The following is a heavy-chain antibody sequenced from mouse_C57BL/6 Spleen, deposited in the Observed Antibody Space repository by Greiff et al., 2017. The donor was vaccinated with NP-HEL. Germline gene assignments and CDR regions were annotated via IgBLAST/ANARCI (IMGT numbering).Heavy chain of an antibody. J-gene: IGHJ2*01. D-gene: IGHD2-13*01. CDR3: ARSDLRYYFDY. Sequence: QVQLQQPGTELVKPGASVKLSCKASGYTFTSYWMHWVKQRPGQGLEWIGNINPSNGGTNYNEKFKSKATLTVDKSSSTAYMQLSSLTSEDYAVYYGARSDLRYYFDYWVQVSTLTVSS. CDR2: INPSNGGT. V-gene: IGHV1-53*01. CDR1: GYTFTSYW.